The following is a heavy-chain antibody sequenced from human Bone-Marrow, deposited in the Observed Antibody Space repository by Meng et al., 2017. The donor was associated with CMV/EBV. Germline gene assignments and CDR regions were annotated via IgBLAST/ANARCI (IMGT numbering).Heavy chain of an antibody. CDR1: GFTFSSYS. Sequence: GGSLRLSCAASGFTFSSYSMNWVRQAPGEGLEWVSYISSSSSTIYYADSVKGRFTISRDNAKNSLYLQMNSLRAEDTAVYYCARVLRANAPDYWGQGTLVTFSS. J-gene: IGHJ4*02. CDR3: ARVLRANAPDY. CDR2: ISSSSSTI. D-gene: IGHD4/OR15-4a*01. V-gene: IGHV3-48*04.